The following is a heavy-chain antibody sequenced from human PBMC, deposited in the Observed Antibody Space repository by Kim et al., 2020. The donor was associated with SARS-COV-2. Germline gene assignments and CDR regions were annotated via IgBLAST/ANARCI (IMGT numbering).Heavy chain of an antibody. V-gene: IGHV3-53*01. CDR2: T. CDR3: SSGYYNHQFDY. D-gene: IGHD3-22*01. Sequence: TYYAESVKDRFTISRDNSQNTLYLQMNSLRAEDTAVYYCSSGYYNHQFDYWGQGTLVTVSS. J-gene: IGHJ4*02.